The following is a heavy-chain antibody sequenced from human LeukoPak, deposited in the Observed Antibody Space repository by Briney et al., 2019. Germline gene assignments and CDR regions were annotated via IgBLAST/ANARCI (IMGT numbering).Heavy chain of an antibody. CDR1: GFSFSSYS. V-gene: IGHV3-21*01. Sequence: NTGGSLRLSCVASGFSFSSYSMNWVRQAPGKGLEWVSSISMSNFYIYYADSVKGRFTISRDNAKNSLYLQMNSLRADDTAVYYCARGVVPAASSAFDIWGQGTMVTVSS. CDR2: ISMSNFYI. J-gene: IGHJ3*02. D-gene: IGHD2-2*01. CDR3: ARGVVPAASSAFDI.